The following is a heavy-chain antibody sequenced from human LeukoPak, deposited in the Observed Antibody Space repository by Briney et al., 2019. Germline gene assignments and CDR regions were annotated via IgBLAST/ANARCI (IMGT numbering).Heavy chain of an antibody. Sequence: SETLSLTCTVSGGSLSSSSYYWGWVRQPPGRGLEWVGSIYYSGSTYNKPSLKRRVTISGKTRKNQFSLKGSSVTAADTAVYYCAGGYSYGSTYYYMDVWGKGTTVTISS. CDR1: GGSLSSSSYY. CDR2: IYYSGST. V-gene: IGHV4-39*01. CDR3: AGGYSYGSTYYYMDV. J-gene: IGHJ6*03. D-gene: IGHD5-18*01.